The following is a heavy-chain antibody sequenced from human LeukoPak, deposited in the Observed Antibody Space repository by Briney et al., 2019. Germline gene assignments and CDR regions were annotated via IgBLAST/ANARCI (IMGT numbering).Heavy chain of an antibody. Sequence: PSETLSPTCTVSGGSISSSSYYWGWIRQPPGKGLEWIGSIYYSGSTYYNPSLKSRVTISVDTSKNQFSLKLSSVTAADTAVYYCARWARTYYYDSKGRGYYYGMDVWGQGITVTVSS. CDR3: ARWARTYYYDSKGRGYYYGMDV. CDR2: IYYSGST. V-gene: IGHV4-39*01. CDR1: GGSISSSSYY. J-gene: IGHJ6*02. D-gene: IGHD3-22*01.